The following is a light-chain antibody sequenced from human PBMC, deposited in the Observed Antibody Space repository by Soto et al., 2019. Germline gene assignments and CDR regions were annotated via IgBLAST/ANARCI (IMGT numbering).Light chain of an antibody. Sequence: QSALTQPASVSGSPGQSITISCTGTSSDVGGYNYVSWYQQLPGTAPQLLIYGNSKRPSGVPDRFSGSKSGTSASLAITGLQAEDEADYYCQSYDSSLSVVFGGGTKLTVL. CDR2: GNS. J-gene: IGLJ2*01. V-gene: IGLV1-40*01. CDR3: QSYDSSLSVV. CDR1: SSDVGGYNY.